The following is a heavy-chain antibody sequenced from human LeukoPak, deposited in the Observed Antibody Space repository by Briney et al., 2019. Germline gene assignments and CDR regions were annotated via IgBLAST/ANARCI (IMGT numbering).Heavy chain of an antibody. V-gene: IGHV3-23*01. J-gene: IGHJ5*02. CDR3: AKSVTYYYDDIAT. D-gene: IGHD3-22*01. CDR2: ISGSGGRT. Sequence: GGSLRLSCAASGFTFSSYAMSWVRQAPGKGLDWVSAISGSGGRTYYADSVKGRFTISRDKSKNTLYLQMNSLRAEDTAVYYCAKSVTYYYDDIATWGQGTLVTVSS. CDR1: GFTFSSYA.